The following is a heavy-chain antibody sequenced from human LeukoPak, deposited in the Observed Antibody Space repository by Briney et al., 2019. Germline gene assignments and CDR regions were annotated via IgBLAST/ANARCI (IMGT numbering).Heavy chain of an antibody. V-gene: IGHV3-48*03. CDR3: ASGLNWSLHVFHI. CDR2: ISSSGSMA. CDR1: GFSFSSYE. D-gene: IGHD1-20*01. Sequence: GGSLRHSCAASGFSFSSYEMNWVRQAPGKGLEWVAYISSSGSMADYADSVKGRFTIARDNAQNSLFLEMNSLRVEDTAVYFCASGLNWSLHVFHIWGQGTLVTVSS. J-gene: IGHJ3*02.